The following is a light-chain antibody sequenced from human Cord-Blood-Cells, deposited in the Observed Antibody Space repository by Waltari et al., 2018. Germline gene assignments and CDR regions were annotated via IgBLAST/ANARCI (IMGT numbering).Light chain of an antibody. Sequence: DIVMTQSPDSLAVSLGERATINCKSSQSVLYSSNNKNYLAWYQQQPGQPPKLLIYWASTRKSGVPDRFMGSGSGTDFTLTISSLQAEDVAVYYCQQYYSTPPTFGQGTKVEIK. J-gene: IGKJ1*01. CDR2: WAS. CDR3: QQYYSTPPT. V-gene: IGKV4-1*01. CDR1: QSVLYSSNNKNY.